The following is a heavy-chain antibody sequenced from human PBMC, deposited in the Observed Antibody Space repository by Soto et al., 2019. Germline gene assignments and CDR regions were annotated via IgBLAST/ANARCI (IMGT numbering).Heavy chain of an antibody. Sequence: QVQLVESGGGVVQPGSSLRLSCAASGFIFSSYAMHWARQAPGKGLEWVAFISYDGRKNHYADSVKGRFTISRDNSNNTVYLPMNSLRAEDTAVYYCARGCSSNDCYTNYFYYYAMDVWGHGATVTVSS. V-gene: IGHV3-30*04. J-gene: IGHJ6*02. D-gene: IGHD2-2*02. CDR3: ARGCSSNDCYTNYFYYYAMDV. CDR1: GFIFSSYA. CDR2: ISYDGRKN.